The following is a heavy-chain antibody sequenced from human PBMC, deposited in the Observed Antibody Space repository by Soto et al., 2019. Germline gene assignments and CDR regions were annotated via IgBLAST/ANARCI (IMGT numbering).Heavy chain of an antibody. D-gene: IGHD2-8*01. CDR3: ARGDSTDCSNGVCSFFYNHDMDV. V-gene: IGHV1-2*04. Sequence: QVQLVQSGAEVKKPGASVKVSCKASGYSFTDYHILWVRQAPGQGLEWLGRINPKRGGTSTAQKFQRWVTMTTATSISTASMELTRLTSDDTAIYYCARGDSTDCSNGVCSFFYNHDMDVWGQGTTVTVSS. CDR2: INPKRGGT. J-gene: IGHJ6*02. CDR1: GYSFTDYH.